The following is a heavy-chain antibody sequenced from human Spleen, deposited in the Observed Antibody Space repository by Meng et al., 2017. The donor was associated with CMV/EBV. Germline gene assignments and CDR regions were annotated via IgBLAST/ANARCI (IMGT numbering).Heavy chain of an antibody. D-gene: IGHD5-18*01. Sequence: QLQLQESGPGLVKPSEXLSLTCTVSGGSISSSSYYWGWIRKPPGKGQEWIGEINHSGSTNYNPSLKSRVTISVDTSKNQFSLKLSSVTAADTAVYYCARASLFGRGYSPPLDYWGQGTLVTVAS. V-gene: IGHV4-39*07. CDR2: INHSGST. CDR3: ARASLFGRGYSPPLDY. J-gene: IGHJ4*02. CDR1: GGSISSSSYY.